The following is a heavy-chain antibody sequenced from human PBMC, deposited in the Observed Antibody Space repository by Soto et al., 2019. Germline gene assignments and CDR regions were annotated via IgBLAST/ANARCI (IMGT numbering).Heavy chain of an antibody. CDR3: ATMGTPATGLYFFDY. Sequence: SETLSLTCTVSGGSVSSGSYYWTWIRQPPGKGLEWIGYIYYSGSTNYNPSLKSRVTMSVDTSKNQFSLKLSSVTAADTAVYYCATMGTPATGLYFFDYWGQGSLVTVSS. D-gene: IGHD2-15*01. CDR1: GGSVSSGSYY. V-gene: IGHV4-61*01. CDR2: IYYSGST. J-gene: IGHJ4*02.